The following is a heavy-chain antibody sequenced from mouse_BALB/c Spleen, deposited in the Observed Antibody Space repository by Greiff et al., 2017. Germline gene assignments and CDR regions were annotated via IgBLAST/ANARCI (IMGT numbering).Heavy chain of an antibody. V-gene: IGHV6-6*02. J-gene: IGHJ4*01. CDR1: GFTFSNYW. Sequence: EVKVVESGGGLVQPGGSMKLSCVASGFTFSNYWMNWVRQSPEKGLEWVAEIRLKSNNYATHYAESVKGRFTISRDDSKSSVYLQMNNLRAEDTGIYYCTRDYYGNYNYAMDYWGQGTSVTVSS. D-gene: IGHD2-1*01. CDR3: TRDYYGNYNYAMDY. CDR2: IRLKSNNYAT.